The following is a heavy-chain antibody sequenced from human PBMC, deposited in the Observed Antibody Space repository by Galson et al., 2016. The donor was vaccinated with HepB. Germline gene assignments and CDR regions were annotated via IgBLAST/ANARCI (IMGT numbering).Heavy chain of an antibody. CDR1: GYSFTRNW. CDR3: VRHGQIGPVSYPGSMDV. D-gene: IGHD5/OR15-5a*01. J-gene: IGHJ6*02. V-gene: IGHV5-51*01. CDR2: IHPGDSQI. Sequence: QSGAEVKKPGESLKISCEGSGYSFTRNWVGWVRQMPGKGLEWMGIIHPGDSQIRYSPSFQGQVTMSADKSISTAYLQWSSLKASDTAIYYCVRHGQIGPVSYPGSMDVWGQGTTVTVPS.